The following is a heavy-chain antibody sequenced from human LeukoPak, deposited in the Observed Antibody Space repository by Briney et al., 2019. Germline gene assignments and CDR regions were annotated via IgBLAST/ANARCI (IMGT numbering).Heavy chain of an antibody. CDR2: IYHGGST. CDR3: SKKVDGHNWFDP. CDR1: GYSIRSSNW. J-gene: IGHJ5*02. D-gene: IGHD3-9*01. Sequence: SDTLSLTCAVSGYSIRSSNWWGWTRQPPGKGLEWIGYIYHGGSTYYNPSLKSRVSMSVDVSKNQFSLKVNSVTAVDTAMYYCSKKVDGHNWFDPRAQGPRSPSPQ. V-gene: IGHV4-28*01.